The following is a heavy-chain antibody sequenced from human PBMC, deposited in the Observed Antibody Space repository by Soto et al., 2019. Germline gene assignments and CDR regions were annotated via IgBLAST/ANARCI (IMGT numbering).Heavy chain of an antibody. CDR3: TSDKYFATTYTFDF. D-gene: IGHD1-7*01. J-gene: IGHJ4*02. Sequence: EVQLEESGGALVQPGRSLRLLCAASGFAFQDYAMHWVRQTPGKGLEWVSGISSNSGTMSYADSVKGRFTISRDNAKNSLFLQMHSLRPDDTALYYCTSDKYFATTYTFDFWGQGTPVTVSS. V-gene: IGHV3-9*01. CDR1: GFAFQDYA. CDR2: ISSNSGTM.